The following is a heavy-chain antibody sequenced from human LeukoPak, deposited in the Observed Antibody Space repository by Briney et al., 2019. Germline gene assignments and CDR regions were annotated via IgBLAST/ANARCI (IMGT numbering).Heavy chain of an antibody. J-gene: IGHJ4*02. CDR1: GYTFTGYY. V-gene: IGHV1-2*02. D-gene: IGHD3-22*01. CDR3: AREELNYYDSSGLYDY. CDR2: INPNSGGT. Sequence: ASVKVSCKASGYTFTGYYMHWVRQAPGQGLEWMGWINPNSGGTNYAQKFQGRVTINADESTSTAYMELSRLRSDDTAVYYCAREELNYYDSSGLYDYWGQGTLVTVSS.